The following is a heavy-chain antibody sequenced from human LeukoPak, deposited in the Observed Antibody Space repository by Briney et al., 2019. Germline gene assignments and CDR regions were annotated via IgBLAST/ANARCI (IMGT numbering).Heavy chain of an antibody. V-gene: IGHV3-74*01. Sequence: GGSLGLSCAASGFTVSSNYMSWVRQAPGKGLVWVSRISRDGSNTNYADSVKGRYTISRDNAKSTLYLQMNSLRAEDTAVYFCSNFKSVAGTYYFDSWGQGTLVTVSS. CDR3: SNFKSVAGTYYFDS. D-gene: IGHD2-15*01. J-gene: IGHJ4*02. CDR1: GFTVSSNY. CDR2: ISRDGSNT.